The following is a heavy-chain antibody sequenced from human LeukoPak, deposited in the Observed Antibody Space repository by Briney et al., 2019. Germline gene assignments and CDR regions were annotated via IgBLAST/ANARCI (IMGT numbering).Heavy chain of an antibody. Sequence: GGSLRLSCAASGFTFSSYAMSWVRQAPGKGLEWVSAISGSGGTTDYADSVKGRFTISRDNSKNTLYLQMNSLRAEDTALYYCAKTLTTYYYGSGIIDYWGQGTLVTVSS. J-gene: IGHJ4*02. CDR2: ISGSGGTT. CDR3: AKTLTTYYYGSGIIDY. V-gene: IGHV3-23*01. CDR1: GFTFSSYA. D-gene: IGHD3-10*01.